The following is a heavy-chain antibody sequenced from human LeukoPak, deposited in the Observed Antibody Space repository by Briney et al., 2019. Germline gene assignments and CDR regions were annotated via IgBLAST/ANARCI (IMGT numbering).Heavy chain of an antibody. Sequence: EGSLRLSCAASGFTFSSYYMTWVRQAPGKGLEWVSVIYSGGSTYYADSVRGRVAISRDNSKNTVFLQMNSVRAEDTAVYYCARSYSNHLFGMDVWGQGTTVTVSS. CDR1: GFTFSSYY. CDR2: IYSGGST. CDR3: ARSYSNHLFGMDV. J-gene: IGHJ6*02. D-gene: IGHD4-11*01. V-gene: IGHV3-66*01.